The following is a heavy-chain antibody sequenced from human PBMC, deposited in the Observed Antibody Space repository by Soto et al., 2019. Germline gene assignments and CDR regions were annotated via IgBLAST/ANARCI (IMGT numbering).Heavy chain of an antibody. CDR2: ISWYSGSI. CDR1: GFTFDDYA. J-gene: IGHJ6*02. Sequence: GGSLRLSLAASGFTFDDYAMHWVRQAPGKGLGWVSGISWYSGSIGYADSVKGRFTISRDNAKNSLYLQMNSLRAEDTALYYCAKGQLAYYYYYGMDVWGQGTTVTVSS. V-gene: IGHV3-9*01. D-gene: IGHD6-13*01. CDR3: AKGQLAYYYYYGMDV.